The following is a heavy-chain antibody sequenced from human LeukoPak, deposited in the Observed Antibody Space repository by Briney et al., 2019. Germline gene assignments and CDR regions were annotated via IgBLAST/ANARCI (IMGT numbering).Heavy chain of an antibody. D-gene: IGHD2-15*01. V-gene: IGHV3-49*04. J-gene: IGHJ6*02. CDR3: TRDTPLDYFVVVVAATGNYYGMDV. CDR2: IRSKAYGGTT. Sequence: GGSLRLSCTASGFTFGDYAMSWVRQAPGKGLEWVGFIRSKAYGGTTEYAASVKGRFTISRDDSKSIAYLQMNSLKTEDTAVYYCTRDTPLDYFVVVVAATGNYYGMDVWGQGTTVTVSS. CDR1: GFTFGDYA.